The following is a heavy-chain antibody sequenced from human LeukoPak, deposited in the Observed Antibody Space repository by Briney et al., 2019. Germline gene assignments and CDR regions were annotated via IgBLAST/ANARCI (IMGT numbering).Heavy chain of an antibody. CDR2: MFYNGAT. J-gene: IGHJ4*02. CDR3: AREARFALPVVGSGDY. D-gene: IGHD6-19*01. CDR1: GGSISSSDYC. Sequence: KSSETLSLTCSVSGGSISSSDYCWGWIRQPPGKGLEWIGTMFYNGATKSNPSLSSRVTMSIDTSKNQFSLKLRSVTAADTAVYYCAREARFALPVVGSGDYWGQGTLVTVSS. V-gene: IGHV4-39*07.